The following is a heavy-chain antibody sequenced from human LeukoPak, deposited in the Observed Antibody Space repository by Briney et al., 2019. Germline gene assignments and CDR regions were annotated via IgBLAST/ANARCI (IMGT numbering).Heavy chain of an antibody. CDR1: GGSIRSSYYY. J-gene: IGHJ4*02. CDR2: INHSGST. V-gene: IGHV4-39*01. D-gene: IGHD6-13*01. CDR3: ARLSLMAAAADY. Sequence: SETLSLTCTVSGGSIRSSYYYWGWIRQPPGKGLEWIGEINHSGSTNYNPSLKSRVTISVDTSKNQFSLKLSSVTAADTAVYYCARLSLMAAAADYWGQGTLVTVSS.